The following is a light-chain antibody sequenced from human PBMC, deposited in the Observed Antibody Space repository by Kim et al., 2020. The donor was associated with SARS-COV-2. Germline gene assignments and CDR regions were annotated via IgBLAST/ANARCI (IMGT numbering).Light chain of an antibody. V-gene: IGLV3-19*01. J-gene: IGLJ3*02. Sequence: SSELTQDPGVSVALGQTVRITCQGNSLRNYYADWSQQKPGQAPVVVIYGKNNRPSGIPDRFSGSSSGDTASLTITGAQAEDEAVYYCNSRDTSGHLWVFGRGTQLTVL. CDR3: NSRDTSGHLWV. CDR2: GKN. CDR1: SLRNYY.